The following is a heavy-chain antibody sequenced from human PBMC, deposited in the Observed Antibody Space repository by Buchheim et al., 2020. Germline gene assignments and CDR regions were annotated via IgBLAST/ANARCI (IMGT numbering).Heavy chain of an antibody. D-gene: IGHD3-22*01. CDR3: ARGRYYYDSDPKIDP. Sequence: QVQLVQSGAQVKKPGASVKVSCKTSRYTFTAYYIHWVRQAPGQGLEWMGWINYNSGGTKYAQKFQGRVTMTRDTSISTAYMELSSLRSDDTAVYYCARGRYYYDSDPKIDPWGQGTL. CDR2: INYNSGGT. CDR1: RYTFTAYY. J-gene: IGHJ5*02. V-gene: IGHV1-2*02.